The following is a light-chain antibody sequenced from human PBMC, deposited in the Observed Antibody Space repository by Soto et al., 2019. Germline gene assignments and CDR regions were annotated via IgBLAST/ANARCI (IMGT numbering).Light chain of an antibody. CDR1: QSVSSY. Sequence: EIVLTQSPATLSLSPGERATLSCRASQSVSSYLAWYQQKPGQAPRLLIYDASNRATGIPARFSGSGSGTNFTLTISSLEPEDFAVYYCQQRSNWPRRLTFGGGTKVDIK. V-gene: IGKV3-11*01. CDR3: QQRSNWPRRLT. J-gene: IGKJ4*01. CDR2: DAS.